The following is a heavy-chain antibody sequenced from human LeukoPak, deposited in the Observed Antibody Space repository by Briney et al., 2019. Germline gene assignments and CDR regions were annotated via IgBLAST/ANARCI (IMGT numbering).Heavy chain of an antibody. CDR3: ARHGGGIAARLLDY. V-gene: IGHV4-59*08. CDR1: GGSISSYY. J-gene: IGHJ4*02. CDR2: IYYSGST. Sequence: SETLSLTCTVSGGSISSYYWSWIRQPPGKGLEWIGYIYYSGSTNYNPSLKSRVTISVDTSKNQFSLKLSSVTAADTAVYYCARHGGGIAARLLDYWGQGTLVTVSS. D-gene: IGHD6-6*01.